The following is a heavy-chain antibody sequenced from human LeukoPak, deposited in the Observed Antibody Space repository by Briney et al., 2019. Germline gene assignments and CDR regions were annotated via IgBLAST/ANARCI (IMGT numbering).Heavy chain of an antibody. D-gene: IGHD3-22*01. CDR1: GGSFSGYY. Sequence: SETLSLTCAVYGGSFSGYYWSWIRQPPGKGLERIGEINHSGSTNYNPSLKSRVTISVDTSKNQFSLKLSSVTAADTAMYYCARAGRAYYYDSSGYYYGYWGQGTLVTVSS. CDR2: INHSGST. CDR3: ARAGRAYYYDSSGYYYGY. J-gene: IGHJ4*02. V-gene: IGHV4-34*01.